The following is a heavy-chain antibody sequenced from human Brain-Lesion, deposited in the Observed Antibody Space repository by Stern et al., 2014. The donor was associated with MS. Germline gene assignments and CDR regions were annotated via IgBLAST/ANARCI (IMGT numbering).Heavy chain of an antibody. Sequence: QVQLVQSGAEVKKPGASVKVSCKTSGYIFTGYYIHWVRQAPGQGLEWMAWIHPNNGGTKYAQKFQGRVTMSRAKSISPAYLELGSLTSDDTAVYYCARDQRGITIFGVVTDYYYLGMDVWGQGTPVTVSS. J-gene: IGHJ6*02. V-gene: IGHV1-2*02. CDR3: ARDQRGITIFGVVTDYYYLGMDV. CDR1: GYIFTGYY. D-gene: IGHD3-3*01. CDR2: IHPNNGGT.